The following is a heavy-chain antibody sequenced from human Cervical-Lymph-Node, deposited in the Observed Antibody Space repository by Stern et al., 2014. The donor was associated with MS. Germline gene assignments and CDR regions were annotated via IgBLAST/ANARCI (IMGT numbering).Heavy chain of an antibody. V-gene: IGHV1-18*01. CDR2: ISGHNGNK. D-gene: IGHD1-26*01. CDR1: GFTFTNYG. Sequence: QVQLLQPGAEVKKPGASVKVSCKSSGFTFTNYGFSWVRQAPGQGLEWMGWISGHNGNKDFAQKFQGTVALTSDTSTSTVYMELGSLTSDDTAVYYCARDRGIVATTTGDYWGQGTLVTVSS. J-gene: IGHJ4*02. CDR3: ARDRGIVATTTGDY.